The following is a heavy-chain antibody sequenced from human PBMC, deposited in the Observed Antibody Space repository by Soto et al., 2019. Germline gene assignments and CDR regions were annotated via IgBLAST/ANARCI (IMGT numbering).Heavy chain of an antibody. V-gene: IGHV3-23*01. D-gene: IGHD6-19*01. J-gene: IGHJ4*02. CDR2: ISGSGGST. CDR3: AKSVVSGWYRAEYYFDY. CDR1: GFTFSSYA. Sequence: VRSLRLSCAASGFTFSSYAMSWVRQAPGKGLEWVSAISGSGGSTYYADSVKGRFTISRDNSKNTLYLQMNSLRAEDTAVYYCAKSVVSGWYRAEYYFDYWGQGTLVTVSS.